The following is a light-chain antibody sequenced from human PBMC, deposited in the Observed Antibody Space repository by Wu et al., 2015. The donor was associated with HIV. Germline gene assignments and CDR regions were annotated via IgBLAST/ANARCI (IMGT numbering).Light chain of an antibody. Sequence: DIQMTQSPSTLSASVGDRVTITCRASQSISSWLAWYQQKPGKAPNLLIYKASTIESGVPSRFSGSESGTEFTLTISSLQPDDFATYYCQQYNSYPYSFGQGTKLEIK. J-gene: IGKJ2*03. CDR3: QQYNSYPYS. V-gene: IGKV1-5*03. CDR1: QSISSW. CDR2: KAS.